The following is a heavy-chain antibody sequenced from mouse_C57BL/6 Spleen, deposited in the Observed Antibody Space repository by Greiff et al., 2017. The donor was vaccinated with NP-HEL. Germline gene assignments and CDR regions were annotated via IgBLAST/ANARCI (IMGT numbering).Heavy chain of an antibody. V-gene: IGHV1-22*01. J-gene: IGHJ3*01. CDR1: GYTFTDYN. CDR2: INPNNGGT. Sequence: EVQLQQSGPELVKPGASVKMSCKASGYTFTDYNMHWVKQSHGKSLEWIGYINPNNGGTSYNQKFKGKATLTVNKSSSTAYMELRSLTSEDSAVYYCASGIYYDYGPWFAYWGQGTLVTVSA. D-gene: IGHD2-4*01. CDR3: ASGIYYDYGPWFAY.